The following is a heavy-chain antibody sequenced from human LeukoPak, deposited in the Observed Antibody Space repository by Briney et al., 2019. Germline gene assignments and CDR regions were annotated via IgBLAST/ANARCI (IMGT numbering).Heavy chain of an antibody. Sequence: GGSLRLSCAASGFTFSSHWMNWVRQAPGKGLEWVANIKQDGSEKYYVDSVKGRFTISRDNAKNSLYLQMNSLRAEDTAVYYCARGHVLLWFGELENCWFDPWGQGTLVTVSS. D-gene: IGHD3-10*01. V-gene: IGHV3-7*01. CDR2: IKQDGSEK. J-gene: IGHJ5*02. CDR3: ARGHVLLWFGELENCWFDP. CDR1: GFTFSSHW.